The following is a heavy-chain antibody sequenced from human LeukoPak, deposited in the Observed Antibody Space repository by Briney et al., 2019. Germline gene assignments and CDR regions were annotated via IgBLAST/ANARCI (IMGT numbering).Heavy chain of an antibody. CDR3: ARDSPGAPNDLDY. V-gene: IGHV3-33*01. CDR1: GFIFSNFG. CDR2: IRSDGSNK. J-gene: IGHJ4*02. Sequence: PGGSLRLSCEASGFIFSNFGMHWVRQAPGKGLEWVAVIRSDGSNKQYADSVEGRFTISRDNSENMLYLQMNSLRDEDTAVYFCARDSPGAPNDLDYWGQGTLVTVSS. D-gene: IGHD1-1*01.